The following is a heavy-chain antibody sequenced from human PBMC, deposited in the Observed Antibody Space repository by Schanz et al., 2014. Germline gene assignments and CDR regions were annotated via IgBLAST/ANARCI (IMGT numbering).Heavy chain of an antibody. CDR3: ARSGSSNWYFFDY. V-gene: IGHV1-69*04. Sequence: QVQLVQSGAEVKKPGASVKVSCTASGYTFTSYDINWVRQAPGQGLEWMGRIIPILGIANYAQKFQGRVTITADRSTSTAYMELSSLRSEDTAVYYCARSGSSNWYFFDYWGQGTLVTVSS. J-gene: IGHJ4*02. D-gene: IGHD6-13*01. CDR1: GYTFTSYD. CDR2: IIPILGIA.